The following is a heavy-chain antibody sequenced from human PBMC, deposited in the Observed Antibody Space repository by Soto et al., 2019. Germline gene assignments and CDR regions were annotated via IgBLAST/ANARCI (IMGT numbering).Heavy chain of an antibody. Sequence: QVQLVQSGAEVKKPGSSVKVSCKASGGTFSSYTISWVRQAPGQGLEWMGRIIPILGIANYAQKFQGRVTITADKSTSTAYMELSSLRSEDTAVYYCARPEQSGYDWHFQNWGQGTLVTVSS. CDR3: ARPEQSGYDWHFQN. V-gene: IGHV1-69*02. J-gene: IGHJ1*01. CDR2: IIPILGIA. CDR1: GGTFSSYT. D-gene: IGHD5-12*01.